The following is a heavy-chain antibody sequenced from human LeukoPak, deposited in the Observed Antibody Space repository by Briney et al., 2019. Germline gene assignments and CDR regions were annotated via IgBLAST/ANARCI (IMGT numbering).Heavy chain of an antibody. Sequence: PGGSLRLSCAASGFTFSTSWMSWVRQAPGEGLEWVANINEDGSEEYYVDSVKGRFTIYRDNAKNSLFLQINSLRAEDTAVYYCARAGGAGTVDYWGQGALVTVSS. CDR3: ARAGGAGTVDY. CDR2: INEDGSEE. J-gene: IGHJ4*02. D-gene: IGHD1-26*01. CDR1: GFTFSTSW. V-gene: IGHV3-7*01.